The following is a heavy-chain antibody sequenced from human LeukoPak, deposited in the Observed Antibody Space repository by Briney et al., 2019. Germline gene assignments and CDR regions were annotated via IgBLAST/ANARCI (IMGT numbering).Heavy chain of an antibody. V-gene: IGHV3-48*01. CDR2: ISSSSSTV. CDR3: ASEYSSTVGRAFKT. CDR1: GFTFSTYS. D-gene: IGHD6-13*01. Sequence: GGSLRLSCAASGFTFSTYSLNWVRQAPGKGLEWLSYISSSSSTVYYADSVKGRFTISRDNAKNSLCLQMSSLRADDTAVYYCASEYSSTVGRAFKTWGQGKMVPV. J-gene: IGHJ3*02.